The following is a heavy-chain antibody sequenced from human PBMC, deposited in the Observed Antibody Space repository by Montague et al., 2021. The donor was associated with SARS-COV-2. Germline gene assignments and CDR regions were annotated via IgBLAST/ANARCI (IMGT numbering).Heavy chain of an antibody. D-gene: IGHD1-26*01. J-gene: IGHJ4*02. CDR1: GDSVSHDF. CDR3: VRGPAPSGSGTFYDY. V-gene: IGHV4-59*02. Sequence: SETLSLTCTVSGDSVSHDFWTWIRQPPGKGLEWIGYVYYSRSSSXXPSLRGRVSIAVDTSKNQFSLRLSTVTAADTAIYYCVRGPAPSGSGTFYDYWGQGTLVAVSS. CDR2: VYYSRSS.